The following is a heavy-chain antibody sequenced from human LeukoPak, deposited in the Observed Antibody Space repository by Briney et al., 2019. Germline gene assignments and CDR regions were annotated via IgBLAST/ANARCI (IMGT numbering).Heavy chain of an antibody. CDR3: ARDKTSGSGYCDY. J-gene: IGHJ4*02. V-gene: IGHV4-38-2*02. CDR2: IYQSGSS. CDR1: GYSISNGYY. D-gene: IGHD3-22*01. Sequence: PSETLSLTCIVSGYSISNGYYWGWIRQPPGKGLEWIGSIYQSGSSYYNPSLKSRVTISVDTSKNQFSLKLTSVTAADTAVYYCARDKTSGSGYCDYWGQGTLVTVSS.